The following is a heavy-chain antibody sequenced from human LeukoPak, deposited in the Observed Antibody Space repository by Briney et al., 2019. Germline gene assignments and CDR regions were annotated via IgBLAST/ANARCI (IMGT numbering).Heavy chain of an antibody. CDR1: GFTFSSYA. Sequence: PGGSLRLSCAASGFTFSSYAMSWVRQAPGKGLEWVSAINGRGGSTYYADSVKGRFTISRDNSKNTLYLQMNSLRAEDTAVYYCAKGVRGWTNIDYWGQGTLVTVSS. CDR3: AKGVRGWTNIDY. J-gene: IGHJ4*02. CDR2: INGRGGST. V-gene: IGHV3-23*01. D-gene: IGHD4-23*01.